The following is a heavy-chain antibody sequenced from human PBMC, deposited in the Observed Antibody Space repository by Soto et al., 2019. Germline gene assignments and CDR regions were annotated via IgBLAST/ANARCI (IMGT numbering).Heavy chain of an antibody. CDR3: ASPNYDYVWGSYRLYAFDI. CDR1: GGSISSGDYY. CDR2: IYYSGST. D-gene: IGHD3-16*02. J-gene: IGHJ3*02. Sequence: QVQLQESCPGLVKPSQTLSLTCTVSGGSISSGDYYWSWIRQPPGKGLEWIGYIYYSGSTYYNPSLKSRVTISVDTSKNQFSLKLSSVTAADTAVYYCASPNYDYVWGSYRLYAFDIWGQGTMVTVSS. V-gene: IGHV4-30-4*01.